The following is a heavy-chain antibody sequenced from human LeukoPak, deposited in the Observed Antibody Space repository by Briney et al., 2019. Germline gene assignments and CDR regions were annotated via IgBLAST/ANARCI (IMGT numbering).Heavy chain of an antibody. CDR1: GYTFRGNY. CDR3: ARDPSSVTLYFFDY. J-gene: IGHJ4*02. Sequence: ASVKISCKASGYTFRGNYIHWLRQAPGQGLEWMGWIDANNGDTKSAQKFQGRVTMSRDTSISTAYMDLSSLSPDDAAVYYCARDPSSVTLYFFDYWGQGTLVTVSS. V-gene: IGHV1-2*02. D-gene: IGHD4-11*01. CDR2: IDANNGDT.